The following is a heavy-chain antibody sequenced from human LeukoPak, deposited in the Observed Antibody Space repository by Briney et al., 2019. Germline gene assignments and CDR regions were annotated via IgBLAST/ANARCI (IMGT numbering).Heavy chain of an antibody. CDR1: GFTFSSYS. J-gene: IGHJ3*02. D-gene: IGHD3-22*01. CDR3: ARDRTPYDGNGYYDAHDI. Sequence: SGGSLRLSCAASGFTFSSYSMNWVRQAPGKGLEWVSYISSSSSTIYYADSVKGRFIISRDNAKNSLYLQMNSLRAEDTAVYYCARDRTPYDGNGYYDAHDIWGQGTMVTVSS. V-gene: IGHV3-48*04. CDR2: ISSSSSTI.